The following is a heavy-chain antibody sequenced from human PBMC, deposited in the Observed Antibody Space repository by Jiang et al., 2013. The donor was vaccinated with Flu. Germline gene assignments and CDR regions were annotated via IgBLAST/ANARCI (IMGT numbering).Heavy chain of an antibody. J-gene: IGHJ4*02. D-gene: IGHD3-22*01. CDR2: INPNSGGT. V-gene: IGHV1-2*02. CDR3: ARGRGSYYYDSSGYLYFDY. Sequence: GAEVKKPGASVKVSCKASGYTFTGYYMHWVRQAPGQGLEWMGWINPNSGGTNYAQKFQGRVTMTRDTSISTAYMELSRLRSDDTAVYYCARGRGSYYYDSSGYLYFDYWGQGTLVTVSS. CDR1: GYTFTGYY.